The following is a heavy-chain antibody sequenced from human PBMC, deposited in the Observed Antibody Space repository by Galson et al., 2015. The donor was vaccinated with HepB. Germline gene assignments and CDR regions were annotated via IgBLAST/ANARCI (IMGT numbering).Heavy chain of an antibody. CDR3: ARGQTIFGVVFWYFDL. J-gene: IGHJ2*01. D-gene: IGHD3-3*01. Sequence: TLSLTCAVSGTSFSPYCWSWIRQSPGKGLEWIGEILPSGSTNYNPSLRSRANISVDTSKSHLSLNLTSVTAADTAVYYCARGQTIFGVVFWYFDLWGRGTLVTVSS. CDR1: GTSFSPYC. CDR2: ILPSGST. V-gene: IGHV4-34*01.